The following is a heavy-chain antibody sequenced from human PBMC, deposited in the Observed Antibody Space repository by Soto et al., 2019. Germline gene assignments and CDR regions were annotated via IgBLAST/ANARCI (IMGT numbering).Heavy chain of an antibody. CDR1: GFTFGIYS. CDR2: INGSSSTM. D-gene: IGHD2-15*01. Sequence: EVQLVESGGGLVQRGGSLRLSCAASGFTFGIYSMNWVRQAPGKGLEWISYINGSSSTMYYADSVKGRFIISSANVDNSLYRQMSCLSDADTAVYYCARGYRFRGSGVRCFSDVLFLSWGQGALVTVSS. J-gene: IGHJ5*02. CDR3: ARGYRFRGSGVRCFSDVLFLS. V-gene: IGHV3-48*02.